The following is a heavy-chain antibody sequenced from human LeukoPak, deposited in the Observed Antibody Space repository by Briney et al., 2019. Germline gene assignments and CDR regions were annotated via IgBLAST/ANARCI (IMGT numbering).Heavy chain of an antibody. CDR3: ARASDPWLQLT. V-gene: IGHV3-7*05. Sequence: PGGSLRLSCAASGFTFSKYWMIWVRQAPGKGLEWVANINQDGSDYRYADSVRGRFTVSRGNAQTSLYLQMSSLRAEDTAVYYCARASDPWLQLTWGQGTLVTVSS. CDR1: GFTFSKYW. J-gene: IGHJ5*02. CDR2: INQDGSDY. D-gene: IGHD5-24*01.